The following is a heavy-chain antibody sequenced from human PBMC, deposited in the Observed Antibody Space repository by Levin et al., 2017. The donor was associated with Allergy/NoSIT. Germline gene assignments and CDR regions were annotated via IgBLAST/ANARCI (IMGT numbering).Heavy chain of an antibody. Sequence: GGSLRLSCAASGFTFSSYAMHWVRQAPGKGLEWVAVISYDGSNKYYADSVKGRFTISRDNSKNTLYLQMNSLRAEDTAVYYCAREFTDGVVVVAATSLDYYYGMDGWGQGTTVTVSS. CDR2: ISYDGSNK. J-gene: IGHJ6*02. V-gene: IGHV3-30*04. D-gene: IGHD2-15*01. CDR1: GFTFSSYA. CDR3: AREFTDGVVVVAATSLDYYYGMDG.